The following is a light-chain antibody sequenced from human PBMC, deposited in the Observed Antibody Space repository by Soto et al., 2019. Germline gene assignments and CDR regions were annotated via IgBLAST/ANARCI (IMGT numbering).Light chain of an antibody. J-gene: IGKJ5*01. CDR3: QQYGRSPIT. Sequence: VMRQSRATLSLSPGERATLSCRASQSVSSNLAWYQQKPGQAPRLLIYGASSRATGIPARFSGSGSGTDFTLTISRLEPEDFAVHYCQQYGRSPITFGQGTRLEIK. CDR2: GAS. CDR1: QSVSSN. V-gene: IGKV3-20*01.